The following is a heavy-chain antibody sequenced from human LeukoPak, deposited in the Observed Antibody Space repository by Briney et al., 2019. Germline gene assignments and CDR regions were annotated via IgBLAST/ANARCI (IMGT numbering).Heavy chain of an antibody. J-gene: IGHJ4*02. D-gene: IGHD3-16*01. CDR1: GFTFSDYA. V-gene: IGHV3-21*01. CDR3: ARLPQSFVGASPFDF. CDR2: ISGGSSFI. Sequence: GGSLRLSCAASGFTFSDYAMTWVRQAPGKGLEWVSSISGGSSFIYYTYSVQGRFTVSRDNAENSLFLQMDSLKAEDTAVYYCARLPQSFVGASPFDFWGQGTLVTVSS.